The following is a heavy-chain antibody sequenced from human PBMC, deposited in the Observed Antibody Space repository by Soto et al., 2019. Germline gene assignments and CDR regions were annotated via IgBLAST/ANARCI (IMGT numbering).Heavy chain of an antibody. CDR1: GFILNHYA. J-gene: IGHJ3*01. Sequence: VQLLESGGDLVQPVGSLRLYCVASGFILNHYAMSWVRQAPGKGLEWVSTIGGTDGDSDGVPWYEDSVKGRFTISRDSSANTLFLHMDNLRAEDSALYSCVKRGRNWGAFDFWGQGTTVVVSS. CDR2: IGGTDGDSDGVP. D-gene: IGHD7-27*01. V-gene: IGHV3-23*01. CDR3: VKRGRNWGAFDF.